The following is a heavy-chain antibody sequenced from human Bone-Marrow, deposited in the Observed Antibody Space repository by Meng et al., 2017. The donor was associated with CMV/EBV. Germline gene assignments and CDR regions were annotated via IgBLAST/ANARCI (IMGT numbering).Heavy chain of an antibody. CDR1: GFTFSSYS. Sequence: GESLKISCAASGFTFSSYSMNWVRQAPGKGLEWVSSISSSSSYIYYADSVKGRFTISRDNAKNSLYLQMNSLRAEDTAVYYCAKGQQLVVYGMDVWGQGTTVTVSS. V-gene: IGHV3-21*01. D-gene: IGHD6-6*01. CDR2: ISSSSSYI. CDR3: AKGQQLVVYGMDV. J-gene: IGHJ6*02.